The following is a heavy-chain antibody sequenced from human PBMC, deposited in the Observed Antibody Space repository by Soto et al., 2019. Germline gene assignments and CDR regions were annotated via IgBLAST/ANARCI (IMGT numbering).Heavy chain of an antibody. Sequence: ASVKGSCKASGYTFTSDDINWVRQATGQGLEWMGWMNPNSGNTGYAQKFQGRVTMTRNTSISTAYMELSSLRSEDTAVYYCARGVYCSGGSCYPGPIGYWGQGTLVTVSS. CDR3: ARGVYCSGGSCYPGPIGY. CDR2: MNPNSGNT. V-gene: IGHV1-8*01. J-gene: IGHJ4*02. CDR1: GYTFTSDD. D-gene: IGHD2-15*01.